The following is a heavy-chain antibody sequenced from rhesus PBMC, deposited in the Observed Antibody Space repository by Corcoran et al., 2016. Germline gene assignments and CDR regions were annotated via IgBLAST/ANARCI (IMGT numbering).Heavy chain of an antibody. D-gene: IGHD2-27*01. CDR1: GGSISGYY. CDR2: IGGSSGST. Sequence: QVQLQESGPGLVKPSETLSLTCAVSGGSISGYYWNWIRNPPGKGLEWIGYIGGSSGSTYYNPSLKSRVTISTDTSKNQFSLKLSSVTAADTAVYYCARILEYCSGIYCYIFDYWGQGVLVTVSS. CDR3: ARILEYCSGIYCYIFDY. J-gene: IGHJ4*01. V-gene: IGHV4-165*02.